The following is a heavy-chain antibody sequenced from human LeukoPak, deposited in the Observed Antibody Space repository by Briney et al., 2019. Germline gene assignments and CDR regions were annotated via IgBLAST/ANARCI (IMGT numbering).Heavy chain of an antibody. D-gene: IGHD3-9*01. J-gene: IGHJ4*02. V-gene: IGHV3-30*03. CDR3: ASRHYDILTGYPSLLFDF. CDR1: GFPFSDYG. CDR2: ISHDGNNK. Sequence: GGSLRLSCAASGFPFSDYGMYWVRQAPGKGLEWLAVISHDGNNKYYADSVKGRITISRDNSMNTLYLQMNSLRAEDTAVYYCASRHYDILTGYPSLLFDFWGQGGLVTVSS.